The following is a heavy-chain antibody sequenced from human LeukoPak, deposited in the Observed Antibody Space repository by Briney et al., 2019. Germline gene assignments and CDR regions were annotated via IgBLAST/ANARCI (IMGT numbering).Heavy chain of an antibody. Sequence: ASVKVSCKASGGTFSSYAISWVRQAPGQGLEWMGGIIPIFGTANYAQKFQGGVTITADKSTSTAYMELSSLRSEDTAVYYCAREGTYYDILGPFDPWGQGTLVTVSS. CDR1: GGTFSSYA. V-gene: IGHV1-69*06. CDR3: AREGTYYDILGPFDP. CDR2: IIPIFGTA. D-gene: IGHD3-9*01. J-gene: IGHJ5*02.